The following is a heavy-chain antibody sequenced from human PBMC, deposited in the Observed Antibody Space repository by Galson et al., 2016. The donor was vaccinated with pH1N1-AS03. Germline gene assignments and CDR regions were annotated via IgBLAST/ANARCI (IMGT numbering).Heavy chain of an antibody. CDR3: ARDRYFSGGNYEGWFDP. D-gene: IGHD1-7*01. CDR1: GGSMDSHY. Sequence: LTCTVSGGSMDSHYWSWIRQSPGKGLEWIACIHSGGTPNYNPSLKSRLIVSLDTSKNQLSLKLSSVTAADTAVYYCARDRYFSGGNYEGWFDPWGPGTLVTVSS. J-gene: IGHJ5*02. V-gene: IGHV4-59*11. CDR2: IHSGGTP.